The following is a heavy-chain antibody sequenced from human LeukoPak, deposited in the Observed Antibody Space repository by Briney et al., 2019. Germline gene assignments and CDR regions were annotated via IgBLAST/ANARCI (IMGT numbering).Heavy chain of an antibody. V-gene: IGHV1-8*01. CDR2: MNPNSGNT. Sequence: ASVKVSCKASGYTFTSYDINWVRQATGQGLEWMGWMNPNSGNTGYAQKFQGRVTMTRNTSISTAYMELSRLRSDDTAVYYCARLSLWSGYYLFDPWGQGTLVTVSS. J-gene: IGHJ5*02. D-gene: IGHD3-3*01. CDR1: GYTFTSYD. CDR3: ARLSLWSGYYLFDP.